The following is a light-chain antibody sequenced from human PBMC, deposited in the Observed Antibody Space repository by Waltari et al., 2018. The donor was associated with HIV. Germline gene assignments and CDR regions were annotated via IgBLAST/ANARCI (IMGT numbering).Light chain of an antibody. CDR1: QNVNRN. J-gene: IGKJ1*01. CDR3: QQHGTSPRT. Sequence: EIVMTQSPATLSVSPGERATFSCRASQNVNRNLAWYQQKPGQAPRLLVYNTSTRASGIPARFGGSGSATEFTLTINTLQSEDFAVYYCQQHGTSPRTFGQGTKVEIK. CDR2: NTS. V-gene: IGKV3-15*01.